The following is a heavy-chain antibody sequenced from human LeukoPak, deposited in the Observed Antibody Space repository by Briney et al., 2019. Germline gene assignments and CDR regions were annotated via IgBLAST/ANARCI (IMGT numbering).Heavy chain of an antibody. Sequence: GGSLRLSCAASGFTFSDYYMSWIRQAPGKGLEWVSVIYSGGSTYYADSVKGRFTISRDNAKNSLSLQMDSLRAEDTAVYYCAREQGGAGYCSSTSCYADYWGQGTLVTVSS. CDR2: IYSGGST. J-gene: IGHJ4*02. CDR1: GFTFSDYY. CDR3: AREQGGAGYCSSTSCYADY. V-gene: IGHV3-53*01. D-gene: IGHD2-2*01.